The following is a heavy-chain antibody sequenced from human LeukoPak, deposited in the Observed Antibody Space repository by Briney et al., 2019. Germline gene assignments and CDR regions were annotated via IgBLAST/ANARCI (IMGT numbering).Heavy chain of an antibody. CDR2: INWNGGST. Sequence: GGSLRLSCAASGFTFDDYGMSWVRQAPGKGLEWVSGINWNGGSTGYADSVKGRFTISRDNSKNTLYLQMNSLRAEDTAVYYCAKVNYGLSTGWFDPWGQGTLVTVSS. CDR1: GFTFDDYG. V-gene: IGHV3-20*04. J-gene: IGHJ5*02. CDR3: AKVNYGLSTGWFDP. D-gene: IGHD1-1*01.